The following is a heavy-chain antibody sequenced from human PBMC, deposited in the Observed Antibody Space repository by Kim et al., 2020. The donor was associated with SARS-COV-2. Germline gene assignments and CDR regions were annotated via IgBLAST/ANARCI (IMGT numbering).Heavy chain of an antibody. V-gene: IGHV3-74*01. J-gene: IGHJ4*02. Sequence: SSSYADSVKGRFTISRDNAKNTLYLQMNSLRAEDTAVYYCVQSSGYYYNLNWGQGTLVTVSS. CDR2: SS. CDR3: VQSSGYYYNLN. D-gene: IGHD5-12*01.